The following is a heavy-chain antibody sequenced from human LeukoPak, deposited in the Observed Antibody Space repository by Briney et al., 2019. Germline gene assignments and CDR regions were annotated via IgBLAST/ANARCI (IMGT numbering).Heavy chain of an antibody. J-gene: IGHJ4*02. Sequence: SETLSLTCTVSGDSINSGSYYWSWIRQPAGKGLEWIGRIYSSGRTNYNPSLKSRVTISIDTSKNQFSLRLSSVTAADTAVYYCARLETSSGSLSYFDYWGQGTLVTVSS. V-gene: IGHV4-61*02. CDR3: ARLETSSGSLSYFDY. CDR2: IYSSGRT. CDR1: GDSINSGSYY. D-gene: IGHD6-19*01.